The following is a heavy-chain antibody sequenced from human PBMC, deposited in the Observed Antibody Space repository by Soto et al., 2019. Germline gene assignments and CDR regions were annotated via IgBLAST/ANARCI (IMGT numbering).Heavy chain of an antibody. CDR1: GFSFSDYY. D-gene: IGHD2-2*01. CDR3: ARDIGPAANGAKDY. Sequence: QVQLVESGGGLVKPGGSLRLSCAASGFSFSDYYMSWIRQARGKGLEWVSYISSSSSYTNYADSVKGRFTISRDNAKNPLYLHMTKLRAEDPADYYCARDIGPAANGAKDYWGQGTLVTVAS. J-gene: IGHJ4*02. CDR2: ISSSSSYT. V-gene: IGHV3-11*05.